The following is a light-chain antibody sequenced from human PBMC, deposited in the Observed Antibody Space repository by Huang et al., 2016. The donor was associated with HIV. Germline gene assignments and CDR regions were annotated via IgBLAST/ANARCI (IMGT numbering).Light chain of an antibody. J-gene: IGKJ2*01. CDR2: DAS. Sequence: DIQLTQSPSTLSASVGDRVTITCRASQSISSWLAWYQQKPGKAPKLLSYDASSLESGVPPRFSGSGSGTEFTLTINSLQPDNFATYYCQQYNTYPYTFGQGTKLEIK. CDR3: QQYNTYPYT. CDR1: QSISSW. V-gene: IGKV1-5*01.